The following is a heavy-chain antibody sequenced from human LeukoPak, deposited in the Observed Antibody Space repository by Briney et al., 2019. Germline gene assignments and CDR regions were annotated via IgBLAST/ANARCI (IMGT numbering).Heavy chain of an antibody. D-gene: IGHD3-10*01. Sequence: SETLSLTCAVYGGSFSGYYWSWIRQPPGKGLEWIGEINHSGSTNYNPSLKSRVTISVDTSKNQFSLKLSSVTAADTAVYYCATRFYGSGSSYYFDYWGQGTLVTVSS. V-gene: IGHV4-34*01. J-gene: IGHJ4*02. CDR3: ATRFYGSGSSYYFDY. CDR1: GGSFSGYY. CDR2: INHSGST.